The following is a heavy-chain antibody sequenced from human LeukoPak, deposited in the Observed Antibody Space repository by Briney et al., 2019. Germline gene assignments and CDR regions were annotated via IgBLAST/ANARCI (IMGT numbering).Heavy chain of an antibody. V-gene: IGHV3-23*01. CDR2: ISGSDGST. CDR1: GFTFSSYA. CDR3: ANGMVTGTTAGFDY. J-gene: IGHJ4*02. Sequence: GGSLRLSCAASGFTFSSYAMSWVRQAPGKGLEWVSVISGSDGSTYYADSVKGRFTISRDNSKNTLYLQMNSLRAEDTAVYYCANGMVTGTTAGFDYWGQGTLVTVSS. D-gene: IGHD1-7*01.